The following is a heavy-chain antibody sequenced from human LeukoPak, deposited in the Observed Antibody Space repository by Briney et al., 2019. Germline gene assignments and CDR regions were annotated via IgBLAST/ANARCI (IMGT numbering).Heavy chain of an antibody. J-gene: IGHJ6*03. CDR2: ISGSGGST. Sequence: PGGTLRLSCAASGFTFSSYGMSWVRQAPGKGLEWVSAISGSGGSTYYADSVKGRFTISRDNSKNTLYLQMNSLRAEDTAVYYCAKPPPWDSSAPAPYYYMDVWGKGTTVTISS. D-gene: IGHD3-22*01. CDR3: AKPPPWDSSAPAPYYYMDV. CDR1: GFTFSSYG. V-gene: IGHV3-23*01.